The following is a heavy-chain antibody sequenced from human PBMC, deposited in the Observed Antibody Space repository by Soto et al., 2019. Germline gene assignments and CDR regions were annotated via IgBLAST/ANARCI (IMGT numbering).Heavy chain of an antibody. D-gene: IGHD2-21*02. Sequence: GGSLRLSCAVSGFTFGSYWMNWVRLIPGKGLEWVAYIKPDGSATYYVDSVKGRFTISRDNAKNSLYLQMNGLRVEDTSVYYCARAGYCGPGCYYYFDYWGQGTLVTVSS. CDR3: ARAGYCGPGCYYYFDY. CDR2: IKPDGSAT. J-gene: IGHJ4*02. V-gene: IGHV3-7*01. CDR1: GFTFGSYW.